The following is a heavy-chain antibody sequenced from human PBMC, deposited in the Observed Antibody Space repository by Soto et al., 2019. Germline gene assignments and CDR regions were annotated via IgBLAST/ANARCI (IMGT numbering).Heavy chain of an antibody. Sequence: GESLKISCKGSGYSFTNDWIGWVRQMPGKGLEWMGLIYPADSDTRYSPSFQGQVTFSADKSLNTAYLQWNSLKTSDTAIYYCARQRAWNDAFDFWGQGILVTVSS. D-gene: IGHD1-1*01. CDR1: GYSFTNDW. CDR2: IYPADSDT. J-gene: IGHJ4*02. V-gene: IGHV5-51*01. CDR3: ARQRAWNDAFDF.